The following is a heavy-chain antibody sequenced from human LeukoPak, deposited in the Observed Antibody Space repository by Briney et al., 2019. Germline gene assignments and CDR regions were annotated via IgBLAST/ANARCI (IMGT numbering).Heavy chain of an antibody. D-gene: IGHD4-17*01. CDR1: GYTFTYYY. CDR2: IYPNSGGT. CDR3: ARAMSVTTYNWFDP. Sequence: VASVKVSCKASGYTFTYYYIYWVRQALGQGPEWMGRIYPNSGGTDYAQKFQGRVTMTRDTSISTAYLELTTLRSDDTAVYYCARAMSVTTYNWFDPWGQGTLVTVSS. J-gene: IGHJ5*02. V-gene: IGHV1-2*06.